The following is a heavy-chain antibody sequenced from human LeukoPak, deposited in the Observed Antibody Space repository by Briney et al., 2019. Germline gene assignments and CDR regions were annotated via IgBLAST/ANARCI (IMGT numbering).Heavy chain of an antibody. CDR2: IRNKAYGGTT. CDR1: GFTFGDYA. CDR3: TRLDSSSSHFDY. D-gene: IGHD6-6*01. V-gene: IGHV3-49*04. J-gene: IGHJ4*02. Sequence: PGRSLRLSCTASGFTFGDYAMSWVRQAPGKGLEWVGFIRNKAYGGTTEYAASVKGRFTISRDDSESIAYLQMNSLKTEDTAVYYCTRLDSSSSHFDYWGQGTLVTVSS.